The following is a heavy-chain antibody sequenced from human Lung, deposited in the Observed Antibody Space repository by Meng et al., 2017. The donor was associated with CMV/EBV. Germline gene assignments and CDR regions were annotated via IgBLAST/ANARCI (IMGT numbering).Heavy chain of an antibody. Sequence: GESXKISCAASGFTFSDYAMHWVRQAPGKGLEWVAITPNNENIKNYADSVKGRFTISRDNSKNILYLQMNTLRPEDTAVYYCARDYYDFWSGRPHYWGQGTLVTVSS. J-gene: IGHJ4*02. D-gene: IGHD3-3*01. CDR1: GFTFSDYA. CDR2: TPNNENIK. V-gene: IGHV3-30-3*01. CDR3: ARDYYDFWSGRPHY.